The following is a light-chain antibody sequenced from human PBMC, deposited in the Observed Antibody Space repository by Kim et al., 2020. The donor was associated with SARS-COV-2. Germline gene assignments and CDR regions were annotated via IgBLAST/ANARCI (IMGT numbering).Light chain of an antibody. CDR1: RCVDSNY. Sequence: LYPGEGATRSCRASRCVDSNYLAWYQQRTGQAPRLLMFGASSRATGVPDRFSGSESATDFTLTITRVEPEDFAMYYCQQFDGSRYTFGQGTKLEIK. J-gene: IGKJ2*01. V-gene: IGKV3-20*01. CDR3: QQFDGSRYT. CDR2: GAS.